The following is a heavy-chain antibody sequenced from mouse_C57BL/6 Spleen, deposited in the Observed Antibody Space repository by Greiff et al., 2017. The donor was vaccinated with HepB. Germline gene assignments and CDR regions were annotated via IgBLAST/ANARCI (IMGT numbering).Heavy chain of an antibody. CDR3: TIYYGNYDAMDY. Sequence: EVQLQQSGAELVRPGASVKLSCTASGFNIKDDYMHWVKQRPEQGLEWIGWIDPENGDTEYASKFQGKATITADTSSNTAYLQLSSLTSEDTAVYYCTIYYGNYDAMDYWGQGTSVTVSS. CDR2: IDPENGDT. D-gene: IGHD2-1*01. V-gene: IGHV14-4*01. J-gene: IGHJ4*01. CDR1: GFNIKDDY.